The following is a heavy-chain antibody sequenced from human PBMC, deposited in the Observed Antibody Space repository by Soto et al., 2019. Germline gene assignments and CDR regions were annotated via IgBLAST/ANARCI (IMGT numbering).Heavy chain of an antibody. J-gene: IGHJ6*03. CDR1: GYTFTSYY. CDR3: ARDGTVTTGYYYYYMDV. CDR2: INPSGGST. Sequence: ASVKVSCTASGYTFTSYYMHWVRQAPGQGLEWMGIINPSGGSTSYAQKFQGRVTMTRDTSTSTVYMELSSLRSEDTAVYYCARDGTVTTGYYYYYMDVWGKGTTVTVSS. V-gene: IGHV1-46*03. D-gene: IGHD4-17*01.